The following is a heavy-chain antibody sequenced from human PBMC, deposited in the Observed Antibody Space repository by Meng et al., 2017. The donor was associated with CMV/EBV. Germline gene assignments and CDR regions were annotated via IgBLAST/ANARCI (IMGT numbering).Heavy chain of an antibody. D-gene: IGHD3-16*01. V-gene: IGHV3-48*04. CDR2: ISSSSSTI. CDR3: ARVTMGIRLGDTSGLDY. CDR1: GFTFSSYS. J-gene: IGHJ4*02. Sequence: GESLKISCAASGFTFSSYSMNWVRQAPGKGLEWVSYISSSSSTIYCADSVKGRFTISRDNAKNSLYLQMNSLRAEDTAVYYCARVTMGIRLGDTSGLDYWGQGTLVTVSS.